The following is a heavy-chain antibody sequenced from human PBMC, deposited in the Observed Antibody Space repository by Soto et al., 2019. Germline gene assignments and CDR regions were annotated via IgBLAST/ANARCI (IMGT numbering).Heavy chain of an antibody. CDR3: GSLEGLATISYYFDY. CDR1: GGSVSSSSYY. Sequence: PSETLSLTCTVSGGSVSSSSYYWGWVRQPPGKGLEWIGSVYYSGSTYYNPSLESQVTISVDKSKNQFSLKLMSLSAADTAVYYCGSLEGLATISYYFDYWGQGALVTVSS. J-gene: IGHJ4*02. D-gene: IGHD3-9*01. V-gene: IGHV4-39*01. CDR2: VYYSGST.